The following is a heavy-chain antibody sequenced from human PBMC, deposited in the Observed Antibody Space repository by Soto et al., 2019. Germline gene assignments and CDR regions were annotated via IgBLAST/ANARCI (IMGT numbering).Heavy chain of an antibody. Sequence: EVQLLESGGDFVQPGRSLRLSCAASGFPFSNHAMSWVRQAPGKGLEWLSAISATGGSTYYADSVRGRFSISRDNSKNTVFLQMDSLTAEDTAAYFCAKNYNWNFVVEYWGRGTLVTVS. CDR1: GFPFSNHA. CDR2: ISATGGST. CDR3: AKNYNWNFVVEY. J-gene: IGHJ4*02. V-gene: IGHV3-23*01. D-gene: IGHD1-7*01.